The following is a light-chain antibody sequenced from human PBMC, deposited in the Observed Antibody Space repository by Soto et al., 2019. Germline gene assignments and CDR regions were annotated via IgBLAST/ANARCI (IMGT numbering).Light chain of an antibody. V-gene: IGKV3-15*01. Sequence: EIVMTQSPATLSVSPWERATLSCRASQSVSSSYLAWYQQKLGQAPRLLIYGASTRATGIPARFSGSGSGTEFTLTINSLQSEDFAVYYCQQYNNWPRTFGQGTKVDIK. CDR2: GAS. CDR3: QQYNNWPRT. CDR1: QSVSSSY. J-gene: IGKJ1*01.